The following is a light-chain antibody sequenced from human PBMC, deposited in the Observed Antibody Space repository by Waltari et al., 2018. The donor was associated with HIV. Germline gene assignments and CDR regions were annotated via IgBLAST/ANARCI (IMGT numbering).Light chain of an antibody. CDR2: NDY. CDR3: QVGDTFSEQRV. V-gene: IGLV3-21*02. J-gene: IGLJ3*02. CDR1: NIGSKS. Sequence: VAPGQTARIICEGNNIGSKSVHWYQQKAGQAPTVVVHNDYDRPPEIPARFSVSNSENTATLPICGVVAGDEADYYCQVGDTFSEQRVFGGGTKLTVL.